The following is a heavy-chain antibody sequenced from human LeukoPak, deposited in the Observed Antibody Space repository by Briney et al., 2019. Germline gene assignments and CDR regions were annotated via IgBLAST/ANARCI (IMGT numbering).Heavy chain of an antibody. CDR3: ATYGDSRRRDWYFDL. D-gene: IGHD4-17*01. CDR2: IWYDGSNK. J-gene: IGHJ2*01. Sequence: GGSLRLSCEASGFTFSTYAMNWVRLAPGKGLEWVAVIWYDGSNKFYADSVKGRFTISRDNSKNTLYLQMNSLRAEDTAVYYCATYGDSRRRDWYFDLWGRGTLVTVSS. CDR1: GFTFSTYA. V-gene: IGHV3-33*08.